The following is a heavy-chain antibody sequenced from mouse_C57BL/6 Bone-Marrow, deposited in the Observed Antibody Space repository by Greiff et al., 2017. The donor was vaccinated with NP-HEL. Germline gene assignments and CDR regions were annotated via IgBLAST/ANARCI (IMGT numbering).Heavy chain of an antibody. J-gene: IGHJ4*01. CDR3: ARRYSNYGYYAMDY. D-gene: IGHD2-5*01. V-gene: IGHV5-12*01. CDR2: ISNGGGST. Sequence: EVQLVESGGGLVQPGGSLKLSCAASGFTFSDYYMYWVRQTPEKRLEWVAYISNGGGSTYYPDTVKGRFTISRDNAKNTLYLQMSRLKSEDTAMYYCARRYSNYGYYAMDYWGQGTSVTVSS. CDR1: GFTFSDYY.